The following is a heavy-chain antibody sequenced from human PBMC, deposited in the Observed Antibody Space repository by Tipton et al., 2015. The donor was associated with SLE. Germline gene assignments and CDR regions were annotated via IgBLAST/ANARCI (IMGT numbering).Heavy chain of an antibody. CDR3: ARGGERWPLDY. CDR2: INHSGST. V-gene: IGHV4-34*01. Sequence: TLSLTCAVYGGSFSGYYWSWIRQPPGKGLEWIGEINHSGSTNYNPSLKSRVTISVDTSKNQFSLKLSSVTAADTAVYYCARGGERWPLDYWGQGTLVTVSS. D-gene: IGHD6-19*01. J-gene: IGHJ4*02. CDR1: GGSFSGYY.